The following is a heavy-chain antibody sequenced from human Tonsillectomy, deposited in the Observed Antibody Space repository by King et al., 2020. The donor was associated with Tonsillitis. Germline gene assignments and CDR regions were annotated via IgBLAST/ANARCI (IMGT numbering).Heavy chain of an antibody. CDR2: ISGSGDST. Sequence: EQLVQSGGGLVQPGGSLRLSCAASEFTFSNYAMAWVRQAPGKGLEWVSTISGSGDSTYYADSGKGRFTISRDNSKNTLYLQMNSLRAEDTAVYYCAKDLDLEMATIDYFDYWGQGTLVTVSS. CDR1: EFTFSNYA. D-gene: IGHD5-24*01. CDR3: AKDLDLEMATIDYFDY. V-gene: IGHV3-23*04. J-gene: IGHJ4*02.